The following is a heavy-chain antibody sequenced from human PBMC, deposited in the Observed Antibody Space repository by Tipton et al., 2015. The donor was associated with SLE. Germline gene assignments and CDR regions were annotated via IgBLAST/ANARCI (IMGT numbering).Heavy chain of an antibody. Sequence: TLSLTCTVSGGSFSSHYWSWIRQPPGKGLEWIGYIYYSGSTNYNTSLKSRVTISVDTSKNQFSLKLRSVTAADTAVYFCARDEYSSSTGVFDIWGQGTMVTVSS. V-gene: IGHV4-59*11. CDR2: IYYSGST. CDR1: GGSFSSHY. J-gene: IGHJ3*02. CDR3: ARDEYSSSTGVFDI. D-gene: IGHD6-13*01.